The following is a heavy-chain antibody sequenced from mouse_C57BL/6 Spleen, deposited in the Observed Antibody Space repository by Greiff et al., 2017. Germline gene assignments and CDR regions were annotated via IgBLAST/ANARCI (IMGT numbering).Heavy chain of an antibody. D-gene: IGHD1-1*01. Sequence: EVQLQQSGPVLVKPGASVKMSCKASGYTFTDYYMNWVKQSHGKSLEWIGVINPYNGGTSYNQKFKGKATLTVDKSSSTAYMELNSLTSEDSAVYYCARKGGPYGSSGYCEVWGTGTTVTVSS. CDR3: ARKGGPYGSSGYCEV. J-gene: IGHJ1*03. CDR2: INPYNGGT. CDR1: GYTFTDYY. V-gene: IGHV1-19*01.